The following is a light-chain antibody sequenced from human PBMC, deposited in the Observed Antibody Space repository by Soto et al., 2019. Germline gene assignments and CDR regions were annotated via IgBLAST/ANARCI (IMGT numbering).Light chain of an antibody. CDR3: QSYDSSLSVV. Sequence: QSVLTQPPSVSGAPGQRITISCTGSTSNIGAAYDVQWYQQLPRIAPKLLIYANRNRPSGVPDRFSGSKSGTSASLAITGLQAEDEADYYCQSYDSSLSVVFGGGTKLTVL. CDR2: ANR. V-gene: IGLV1-40*01. CDR1: TSNIGAAYD. J-gene: IGLJ2*01.